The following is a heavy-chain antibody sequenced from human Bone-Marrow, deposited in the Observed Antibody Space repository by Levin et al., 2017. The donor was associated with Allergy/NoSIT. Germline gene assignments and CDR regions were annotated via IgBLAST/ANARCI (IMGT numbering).Heavy chain of an antibody. CDR3: ARDADGDYDFDY. CDR1: GFTFSAYG. Sequence: GESLKISCAASGFTFSAYGMDWVRQAPGKGLEWVSHINSAGRTISYADSVRGRFTISRDNAKNSLYLQMNSLRAEDTAVYYCARDADGDYDFDYWGQGTLVTVSS. J-gene: IGHJ4*02. V-gene: IGHV3-48*01. CDR2: INSAGRTI. D-gene: IGHD4-17*01.